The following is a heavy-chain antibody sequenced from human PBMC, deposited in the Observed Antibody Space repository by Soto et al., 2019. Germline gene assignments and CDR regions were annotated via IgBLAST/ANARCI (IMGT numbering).Heavy chain of an antibody. CDR2: IWYDGSNI. CDR3: ARDREQWLVGYYFDY. CDR1: GFTFSRYG. Sequence: LRLSCAASGFTFSRYGMHWVRQAPGRGLEWVAVIWYDGSNIYYADSVKGRFTISRDNSKDTLDLQMNSLRAEDTAVYYCARDREQWLVGYYFDYWGQGTLVTVSS. D-gene: IGHD6-19*01. J-gene: IGHJ4*02. V-gene: IGHV3-33*01.